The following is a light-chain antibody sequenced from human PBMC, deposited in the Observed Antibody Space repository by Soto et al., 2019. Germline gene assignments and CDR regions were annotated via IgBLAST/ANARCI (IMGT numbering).Light chain of an antibody. CDR2: GAF. CDR1: QSVSDNY. CDR3: QQRNIWPPVT. J-gene: IGKJ5*01. V-gene: IGKV3-11*01. Sequence: EVVLTQSPGTLSLSPGERGTLSCRASQSVSDNYLAWYQLRPGQAPRLLIYGAFNRATGIPARFSGSGSGTDFTLTISSLEPEDSAIYYCQQRNIWPPVTFGQGTRLEIK.